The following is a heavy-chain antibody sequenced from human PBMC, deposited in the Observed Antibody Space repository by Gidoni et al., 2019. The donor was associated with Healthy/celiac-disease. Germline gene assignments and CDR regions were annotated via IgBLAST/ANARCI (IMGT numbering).Heavy chain of an antibody. J-gene: IGHJ5*02. CDR1: VYTFTSYG. V-gene: IGHV1-18*01. CDR3: ARVGQQLTTENWFDP. CDR2: ISAYNGNK. D-gene: IGHD6-13*01. Sequence: QVQLVQSGAEVTNPGASMKVSCKASVYTFTSYGISWVRQAPGQGLEWMGWISAYNGNKNYAQKLQVRVTMTTDTSTSTAYMELRSLRSDDTAVYYCARVGQQLTTENWFDPWGQGTLVTVSS.